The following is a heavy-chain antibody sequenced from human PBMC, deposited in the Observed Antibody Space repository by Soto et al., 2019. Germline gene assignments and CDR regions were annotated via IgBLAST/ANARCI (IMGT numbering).Heavy chain of an antibody. J-gene: IGHJ4*02. V-gene: IGHV3-7*01. D-gene: IGHD2-15*01. CDR2: IEEDGSEK. Sequence: EVQLVESGGGLVQPGGSLRLSCVASGFTLSSYRMNWVRQVPGKGLEWVANIEEDGSEKNYVDSVKGRVTISTDKAKNSLYLQMNSLRAEDTAVYYCAREPKYCSGGSCYTLFDYWGQGTLVTVSS. CDR3: AREPKYCSGGSCYTLFDY. CDR1: GFTLSSYR.